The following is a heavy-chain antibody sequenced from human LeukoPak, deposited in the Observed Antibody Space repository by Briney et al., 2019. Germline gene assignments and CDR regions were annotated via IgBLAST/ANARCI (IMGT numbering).Heavy chain of an antibody. CDR2: INSDGSST. CDR3: ARGLSGYASSLGY. J-gene: IGHJ4*02. CDR1: GFTFSSYW. V-gene: IGHV3-74*01. D-gene: IGHD6-6*01. Sequence: GGSLRLSCAASGFTFSSYWMHRVRQAPGKGLVWVSRINSDGSSTSYADSVRGRFSISRDTAKNTLYLQMNSLRAEDTAVYYCARGLSGYASSLGYWGQGTLVTVSA.